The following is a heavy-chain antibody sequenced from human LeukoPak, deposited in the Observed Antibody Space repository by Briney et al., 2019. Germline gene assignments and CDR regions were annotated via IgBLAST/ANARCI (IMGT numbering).Heavy chain of an antibody. Sequence: SVKVSCKASGGTFISYAISWVRQAPGQGLEWMGGIIPIFGTANYAQKFQGRVTMTRDTSTSTVYMELSSLRSEDTAVYYCARGPRFEPDYWGQGTLVTVSS. CDR1: GGTFISYA. J-gene: IGHJ4*02. CDR3: ARGPRFEPDY. CDR2: IIPIFGTA. D-gene: IGHD5-12*01. V-gene: IGHV1-69*05.